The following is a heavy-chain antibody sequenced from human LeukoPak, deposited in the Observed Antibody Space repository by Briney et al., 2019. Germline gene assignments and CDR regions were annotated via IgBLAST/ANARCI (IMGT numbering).Heavy chain of an antibody. CDR3: AVWNGYVDFWSGPFDF. D-gene: IGHD3-3*01. CDR2: INPRSGGT. J-gene: IGHJ4*02. CDR1: GYTFTAHY. V-gene: IGHV1-2*02. Sequence: GASVKVSCKTSGYTFTAHYIQWVRQAPGQGPEWLGWINPRSGGTMYAQKFQGRVSMTRDTSISTAYMEVTSLRSDDTAVYYCAVWNGYVDFWSGPFDFWGQGTVATVSS.